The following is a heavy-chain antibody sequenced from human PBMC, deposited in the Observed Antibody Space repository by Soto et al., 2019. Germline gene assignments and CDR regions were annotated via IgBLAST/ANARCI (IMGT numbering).Heavy chain of an antibody. J-gene: IGHJ4*02. CDR2: TSFDGRNN. Sequence: GGSLRLSCSVSGFTLSNYAMHWVRQAPGKGLEWVAVTSFDGRNNNYADSVRGRFTISRDNFKNTLYLQMNSLRAEDTAVYYCAKDTYYHDSSGFYVFDYWGQGTPVTVS. CDR3: AKDTYYHDSSGFYVFDY. CDR1: GFTLSNYA. V-gene: IGHV3-30*18. D-gene: IGHD3-22*01.